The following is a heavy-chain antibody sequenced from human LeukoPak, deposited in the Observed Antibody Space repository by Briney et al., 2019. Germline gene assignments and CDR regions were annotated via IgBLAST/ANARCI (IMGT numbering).Heavy chain of an antibody. V-gene: IGHV4-59*12. CDR3: ARVMAWSPYMVRGPSYYFDY. CDR1: GGSISSYY. J-gene: IGHJ4*02. D-gene: IGHD3-10*01. Sequence: PSETLSLTCTVSGGSISSYYWSWIRQPPGKGLEWIGYIYYSGSTYYNPSLKSRVTISVDTSKNQFSLKLSSVTAADTAVYYCARVMAWSPYMVRGPSYYFDYWGQGTLVTVSS. CDR2: IYYSGST.